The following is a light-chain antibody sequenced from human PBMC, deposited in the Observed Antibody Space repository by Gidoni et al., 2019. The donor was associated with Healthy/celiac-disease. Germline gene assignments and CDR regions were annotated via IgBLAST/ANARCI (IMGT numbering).Light chain of an antibody. V-gene: IGKV1-33*01. CDR3: QQYDNPPYT. Sequence: DIPMTHSPSSLSASVGVRVTITCQASQDISNYLNWYQQKPGKAPKLLIYDASNWETGVPSRFSGSGSGTDFTFTISSLQPEDIATYYCQQYDNPPYTFGQGTKLEIK. J-gene: IGKJ2*01. CDR1: QDISNY. CDR2: DAS.